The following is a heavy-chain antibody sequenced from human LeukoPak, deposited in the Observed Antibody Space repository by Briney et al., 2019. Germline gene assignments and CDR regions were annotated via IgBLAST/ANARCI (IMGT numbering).Heavy chain of an antibody. V-gene: IGHV1-46*01. Sequence: ASVKSSCNASGYIVRRYYIYLGGQGTGQGLEWMGIINPSGGSIRYAQKFQGRVTMTRDTSTSTVYMELSSLRSEDTAVYYCARGRNYYDSSGYYYEGDAFDIWGQGTMVTVSS. J-gene: IGHJ3*02. CDR2: INPSGGSI. CDR1: GYIVRRYY. CDR3: ARGRNYYDSSGYYYEGDAFDI. D-gene: IGHD3-22*01.